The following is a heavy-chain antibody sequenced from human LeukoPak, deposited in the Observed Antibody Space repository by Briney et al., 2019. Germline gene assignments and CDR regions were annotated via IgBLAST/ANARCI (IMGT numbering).Heavy chain of an antibody. CDR3: ARDHYDSAEFDY. V-gene: IGHV3-33*01. CDR1: GFTFSSYV. CDR2: VWYDGSNK. J-gene: IGHJ4*02. Sequence: QPGGSLRLSCAASGFTFSSYVMHWVRQAPGKGLEWVAIVWYDGSNKYYGDSAKGRFTISRDNSKNTLYLEMNSLRAEDTAVYYCARDHYDSAEFDYWGQGTLVTVSS. D-gene: IGHD3-22*01.